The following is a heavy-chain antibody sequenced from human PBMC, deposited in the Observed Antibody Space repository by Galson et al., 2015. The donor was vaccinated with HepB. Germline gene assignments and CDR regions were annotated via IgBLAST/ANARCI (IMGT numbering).Heavy chain of an antibody. CDR1: GFTLSSHW. Sequence: SPRLSCAASGFTLSSHWMHWVRQAPGKGLMWVSRIENDGSETSYADSVNGRFTISRDNARNTLYLQMHSLRAEDTAVYYCSTIFDSPSDSPSDSWGQGTLVTVSS. CDR2: IENDGSET. CDR3: STIFDSPSDSPSDS. D-gene: IGHD3-3*01. J-gene: IGHJ4*02. V-gene: IGHV3-74*01.